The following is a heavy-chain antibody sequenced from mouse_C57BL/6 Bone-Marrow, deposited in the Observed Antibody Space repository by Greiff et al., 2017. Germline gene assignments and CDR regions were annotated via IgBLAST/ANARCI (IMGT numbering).Heavy chain of an antibody. CDR1: GYTFPDYY. CDR2: INPNNGGT. V-gene: IGHV1-18*01. Sequence: EVQLQQSGPELVKPGASVKLPCKASGYTFPDYYMAWVKQSHGKSLEWIGDINPNNGGTISNQTFKGKATLTVDQSSSTAYMELSSRTSEDTAVYYCARSIQLRLSDYWGQGTTLTVSS. D-gene: IGHD3-2*02. J-gene: IGHJ2*01. CDR3: ARSIQLRLSDY.